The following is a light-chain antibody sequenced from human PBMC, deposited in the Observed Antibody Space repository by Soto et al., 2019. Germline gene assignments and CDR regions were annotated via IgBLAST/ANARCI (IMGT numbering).Light chain of an antibody. V-gene: IGLV2-14*01. Sequence: QSALTQPASVSGSPGQSITISCTGTSSDVGGYNYVSWYQQHPGKAPKLMIYEVSNRPSGVSNRFSGSKSGNTASLTISGLQAEDGADYYCSSYTSSSTSHVVFGGGTKLTVL. CDR2: EVS. CDR3: SSYTSSSTSHVV. CDR1: SSDVGGYNY. J-gene: IGLJ2*01.